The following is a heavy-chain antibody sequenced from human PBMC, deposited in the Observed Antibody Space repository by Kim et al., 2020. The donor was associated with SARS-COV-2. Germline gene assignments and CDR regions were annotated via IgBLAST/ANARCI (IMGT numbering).Heavy chain of an antibody. CDR3: AKALHGGDAGGY. J-gene: IGHJ4*02. Sequence: GGSLRLSCAASGFTFSSYGMHWVRQAPGKGLEWVAVISYDGSNKYYADSVKGRFTISRDNSKNTLYLQMNSLRAEDTAVYYCAKALHGGDAGGYWGQGTLVTVSS. V-gene: IGHV3-30*18. CDR2: ISYDGSNK. D-gene: IGHD2-21*01. CDR1: GFTFSSYG.